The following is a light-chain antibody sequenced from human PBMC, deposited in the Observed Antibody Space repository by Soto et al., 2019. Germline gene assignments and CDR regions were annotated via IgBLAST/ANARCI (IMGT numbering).Light chain of an antibody. CDR3: QKYDSAPLT. J-gene: IGKJ4*01. CDR2: GAS. V-gene: IGKV1-27*01. Sequence: DIQMTQSPSSLTASIGDRVTISCRASQGVSNYLAWYQQKPGKVPTLLIYGASILQSGVPSRFSGSGSGTEFTLTISCLQPEDFATYYCQKYDSAPLTFGGGTQVEIK. CDR1: QGVSNY.